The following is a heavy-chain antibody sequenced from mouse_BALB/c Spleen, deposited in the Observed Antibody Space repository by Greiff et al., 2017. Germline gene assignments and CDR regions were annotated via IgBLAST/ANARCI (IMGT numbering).Heavy chain of an antibody. Sequence: EVQLQQSGAELVKPGASVKLSCTASGFNIKDTYMHWVKQRPEQGLEWIGRIDPANGNTKYDPKFQGKATITADTSSNTAYLQLSSLTSEDTAVYYCARSVYGSNSDYWGQGTTLTVSS. D-gene: IGHD1-1*01. CDR3: ARSVYGSNSDY. CDR2: IDPANGNT. J-gene: IGHJ2*01. CDR1: GFNIKDTY. V-gene: IGHV14-3*02.